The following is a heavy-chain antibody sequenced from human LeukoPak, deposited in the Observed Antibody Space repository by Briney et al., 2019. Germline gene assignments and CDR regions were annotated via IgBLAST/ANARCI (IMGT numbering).Heavy chain of an antibody. J-gene: IGHJ4*02. CDR1: GFTFSDYY. D-gene: IGHD3-22*01. CDR3: AKDTYYYDSSGYDYYFDY. Sequence: PGGSLRLSCAASGFTFSDYYMSWIRQAPGKGLEWVSYISSSGSTIYYADSVKGRFTISRDNAKNSLYLQMNSLRAEDTAVYYCAKDTYYYDSSGYDYYFDYWGQGTLVTVSS. CDR2: ISSSGSTI. V-gene: IGHV3-11*04.